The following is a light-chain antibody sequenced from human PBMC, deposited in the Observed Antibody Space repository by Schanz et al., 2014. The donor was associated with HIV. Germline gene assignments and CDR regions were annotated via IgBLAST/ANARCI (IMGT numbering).Light chain of an antibody. Sequence: DIVMTQSPDSLAVSLGERAVINCKSSQSILFSSNNRNYLAWYQQKPGQPPKLLIYWSSSRESGVPDRFTGSGSGTDFTLTISGLQAEDVAVYYCQQYYSIPWTFGQGTKVEIK. V-gene: IGKV4-1*01. CDR2: WSS. CDR1: QSILFSSNNRNY. CDR3: QQYYSIPWT. J-gene: IGKJ1*01.